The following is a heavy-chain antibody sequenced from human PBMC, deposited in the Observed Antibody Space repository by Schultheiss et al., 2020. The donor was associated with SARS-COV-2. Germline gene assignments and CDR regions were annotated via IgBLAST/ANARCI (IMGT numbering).Heavy chain of an antibody. V-gene: IGHV4-61*01. J-gene: IGHJ4*02. CDR1: GASVRSGSYY. D-gene: IGHD3-22*01. Sequence: SQTLSLTCSVSGASVRSGSYYWTWIRQPPGKSLEWIGYVYNTGHTNSKSSLESRVTISVDTSKNLFSLTLTSVTPADTAMYYCARYYYYDSSGFDYWGQGTLVTVSS. CDR2: VYNTGHT. CDR3: ARYYYYDSSGFDY.